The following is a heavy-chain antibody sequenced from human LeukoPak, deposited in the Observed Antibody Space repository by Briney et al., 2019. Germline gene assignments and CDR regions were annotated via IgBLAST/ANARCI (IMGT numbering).Heavy chain of an antibody. V-gene: IGHV3-21*01. D-gene: IGHD2-15*01. Sequence: PGGSLRLSCAASGFTFSSYSMNWVRQAPGKGLEWVSSISSSSSYIYYADSVKGRSTISRDNAKNSLYLQMNSLRAEDTAVYYCARESSGGSFFDYWGQGTLVTVSS. CDR2: ISSSSSYI. CDR3: ARESSGGSFFDY. CDR1: GFTFSSYS. J-gene: IGHJ4*02.